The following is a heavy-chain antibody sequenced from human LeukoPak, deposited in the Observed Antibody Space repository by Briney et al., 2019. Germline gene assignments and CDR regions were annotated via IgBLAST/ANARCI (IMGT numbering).Heavy chain of an antibody. Sequence: SETLSLTCAVYGGTFSGFYWSWIRQPPGKGLEWIGEIIHSGSTNYNPSLKSRVTISVDTSKNQFSLRLSSVTAADTAVYYCAREMKHSLSIAIDYWGQGTLVTVSS. J-gene: IGHJ4*02. V-gene: IGHV4-34*12. D-gene: IGHD6-13*01. CDR1: GGTFSGFY. CDR2: IIHSGST. CDR3: AREMKHSLSIAIDY.